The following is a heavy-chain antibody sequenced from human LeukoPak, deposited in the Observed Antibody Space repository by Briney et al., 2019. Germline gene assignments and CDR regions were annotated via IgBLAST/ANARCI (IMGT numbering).Heavy chain of an antibody. V-gene: IGHV4-59*01. CDR1: GGSISSYY. CDR3: ARDVGAVAGSDY. Sequence: SETLSLTCTVSGGSISSYYWSWIRQPPGKGLEWIGYIYYSGSTNYNPSLKSRVTISVDTSKNQFSLKLSSATAADTAVYYCARDVGAVAGSDYWGQGTLVTVSS. J-gene: IGHJ4*02. CDR2: IYYSGST. D-gene: IGHD6-19*01.